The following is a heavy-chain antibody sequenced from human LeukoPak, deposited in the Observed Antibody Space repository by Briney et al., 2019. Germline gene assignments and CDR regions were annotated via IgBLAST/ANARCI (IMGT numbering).Heavy chain of an antibody. Sequence: SETLSLTCTVSGGSISSSSYYWGWIRQPPGKGLEWIGSIYYSGSTYYDPSLKSRVTISVDTSKNQFSLKLSSVTAADTAVYYCARGYIAARLSFDYWGQGTLVTVSS. D-gene: IGHD6-6*01. V-gene: IGHV4-39*07. CDR3: ARGYIAARLSFDY. CDR2: IYYSGST. CDR1: GGSISSSSYY. J-gene: IGHJ4*02.